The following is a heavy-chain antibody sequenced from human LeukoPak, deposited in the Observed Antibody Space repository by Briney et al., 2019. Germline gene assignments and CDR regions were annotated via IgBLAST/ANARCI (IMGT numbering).Heavy chain of an antibody. CDR3: ARDRWELPLYYYYYMDV. Sequence: PGGSLRLSCAASGFTFSSYGMHWVRQAPGKGLEWVAFIRYDGSNKYYADSVKGRFTISRDNSKNTLYLQMNSLRAEDTAVYYCARDRWELPLYYYYYMDVWGKGTTVTISS. V-gene: IGHV3-30*02. J-gene: IGHJ6*03. D-gene: IGHD1-26*01. CDR1: GFTFSSYG. CDR2: IRYDGSNK.